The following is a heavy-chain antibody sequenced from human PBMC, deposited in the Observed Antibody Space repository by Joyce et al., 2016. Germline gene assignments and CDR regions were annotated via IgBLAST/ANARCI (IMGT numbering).Heavy chain of an antibody. Sequence: QVQLVQSGSEVKKPGASVEVSCKASGYIFTTYGISWVRQAPGQGFEWMGWISAQHGNTKYAQKFQGRGTMTIDTSTSTAYMELEILRSDDTAVYYCARDIHYYNSSGYYWGAFDIWGQGTMVSVSS. CDR3: ARDIHYYNSSGYYWGAFDI. J-gene: IGHJ3*02. CDR1: GYIFTTYG. CDR2: ISAQHGNT. D-gene: IGHD3-22*01. V-gene: IGHV1-18*01.